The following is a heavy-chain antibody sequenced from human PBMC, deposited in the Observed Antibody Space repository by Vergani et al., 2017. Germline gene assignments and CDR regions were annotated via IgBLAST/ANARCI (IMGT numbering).Heavy chain of an antibody. CDR2: ISGSGGST. CDR3: AKSPLLYYDSSGYYRID. Sequence: EVQLLESGGGLVQPGGSLRLSCAASGFTFSSYAMSWVRQAPGKGLEGVSAISGSGGSTYCSDSVKGRFTISRDKSKNTLYLQMNSLRAEDTAVYYCAKSPLLYYDSSGYYRIDWGQGTLVTVSS. V-gene: IGHV3-23*01. CDR1: GFTFSSYA. J-gene: IGHJ4*02. D-gene: IGHD3-22*01.